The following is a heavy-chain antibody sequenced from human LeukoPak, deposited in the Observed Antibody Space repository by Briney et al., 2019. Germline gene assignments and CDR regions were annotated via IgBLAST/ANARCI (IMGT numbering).Heavy chain of an antibody. J-gene: IGHJ4*02. CDR2: ISSSSYI. Sequence: GGSLRLSCAASGFTFSSYSMNWVRQAPGKGLEWVSSISSSSYIYYADSVKGRFTISRDDAKNSLYPQMNSLRAEDTAVYYCARGSWLKYYFDYWGQGTLVTVSS. CDR3: ARGSWLKYYFDY. D-gene: IGHD6-13*01. V-gene: IGHV3-21*01. CDR1: GFTFSSYS.